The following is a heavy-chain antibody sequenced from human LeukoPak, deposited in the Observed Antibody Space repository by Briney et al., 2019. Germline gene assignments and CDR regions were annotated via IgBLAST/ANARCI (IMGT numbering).Heavy chain of an antibody. CDR1: GGSFSGFY. V-gene: IGHV4-34*01. CDR3: ARDPNSAL. D-gene: IGHD4-23*01. CDR2: INHSGST. Sequence: SETLSLTCAVYGGSFSGFYWSWIRQPPGKGLEWMGEINHSGSTNYNPSLKSRVTTSVDTSKNQFSLKLSSVTAADTAVYYCARDPNSALWGQGTLVTVSS. J-gene: IGHJ4*02.